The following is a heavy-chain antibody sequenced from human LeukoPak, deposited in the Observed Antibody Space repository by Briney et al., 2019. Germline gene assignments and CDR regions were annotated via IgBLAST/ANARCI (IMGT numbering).Heavy chain of an antibody. CDR1: NYSISSGYN. CDR3: ARGGLITMIVVVITPFDY. D-gene: IGHD3-22*01. CDR2: IYQSGST. J-gene: IGHJ4*02. V-gene: IGHV4-38-2*01. Sequence: SETLSLTCAVSNYSISSGYNRGWSRQPPGKGLEWIGSIYQSGSTYYNPSLKSRVTISVDTSKNQFSLKLTSVTAADTAVYYCARGGLITMIVVVITPFDYWGQGTLVTVSS.